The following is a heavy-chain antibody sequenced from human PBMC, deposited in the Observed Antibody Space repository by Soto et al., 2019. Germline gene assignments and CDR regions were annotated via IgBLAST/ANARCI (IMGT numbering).Heavy chain of an antibody. D-gene: IGHD6-13*01. Sequence: SETLSLTCTVSGGSISSYYWSWIRQPPGKGLEWIGYIYYSGSTNYNPSLKSRVTISVDTSKNQFSLKLSSVTAADTAVYYCAESSRDEYFQLWGQGTLVTVSS. CDR3: AESSRDEYFQL. CDR1: GGSISSYY. J-gene: IGHJ1*01. CDR2: IYYSGST. V-gene: IGHV4-59*01.